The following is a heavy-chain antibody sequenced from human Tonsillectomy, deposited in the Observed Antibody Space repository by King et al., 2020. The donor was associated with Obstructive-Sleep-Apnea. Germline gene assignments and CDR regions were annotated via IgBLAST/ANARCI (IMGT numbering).Heavy chain of an antibody. CDR1: GSSFCYAW. CDR2: IKSKIDGETT. D-gene: IGHD2-15*01. CDR3: ATVYGIVVVVDATNVFDI. J-gene: IGHJ3*02. Sequence: EVQLVESGGGLVKPGGSLRLSCAASGSSFCYAWMTWVRQAPGKGLEWVGRIKSKIDGETTDYAAPVKGILTISRDDSKNTRYLQIGSLNIEDRAVYYCATVYGIVVVVDATNVFDIWGQGTVVTVSS. V-gene: IGHV3-15*01.